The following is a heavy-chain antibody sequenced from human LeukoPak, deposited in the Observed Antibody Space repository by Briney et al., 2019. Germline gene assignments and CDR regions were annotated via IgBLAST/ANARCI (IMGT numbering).Heavy chain of an antibody. CDR2: ISGSGGNT. Sequence: GGSLRLSCVASGITFSTYAMSWVRQAPGKGLEWVSAISGSGGNTYYADSVKGRFTISRDNSKSTLYLQMNSLRAEDAAVYYCAKTIVPTRNYDYYYGMDVWGQGTTVTVSS. J-gene: IGHJ6*02. CDR3: AKTIVPTRNYDYYYGMDV. CDR1: GITFSTYA. V-gene: IGHV3-23*01. D-gene: IGHD1-14*01.